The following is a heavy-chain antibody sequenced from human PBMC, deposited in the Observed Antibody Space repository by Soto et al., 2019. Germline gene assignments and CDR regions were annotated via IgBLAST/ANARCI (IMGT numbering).Heavy chain of an antibody. CDR2: IGSSGST. V-gene: IGHV3-23*01. CDR3: AKGFRSLEWYSLAPFDY. D-gene: IGHD3-3*01. Sequence: GGSLRLSCVASGFTLDTYALNWVRQAPGKGLEWVSAIGSSGSTYYADSVKGRFTISRDTPKKTLYLQMNSLRVEDTAKYYCAKGFRSLEWYSLAPFDYWGQGALVTVSS. CDR1: GFTLDTYA. J-gene: IGHJ4*02.